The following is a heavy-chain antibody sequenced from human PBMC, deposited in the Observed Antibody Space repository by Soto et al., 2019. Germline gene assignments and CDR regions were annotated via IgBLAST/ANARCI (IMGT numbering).Heavy chain of an antibody. CDR3: ARDSARNSAGYCISTSCYGYFDY. Sequence: GGSLRLSCAASGFTFSSYAMHWVRQAPGKGLEWVAVISYDGSNKYYADSVKGRFTISRDNSKNTLYLQMNSLRAEDTAVYYCARDSARNSAGYCISTSCYGYFDYWGQGTLVTVSS. CDR2: ISYDGSNK. D-gene: IGHD2-2*01. CDR1: GFTFSSYA. J-gene: IGHJ4*02. V-gene: IGHV3-30-3*01.